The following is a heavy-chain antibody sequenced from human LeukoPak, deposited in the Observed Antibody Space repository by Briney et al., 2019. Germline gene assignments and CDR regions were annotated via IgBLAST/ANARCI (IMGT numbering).Heavy chain of an antibody. D-gene: IGHD3-10*01. V-gene: IGHV4-59*12. Sequence: PSETLSLTCTVSGGSISSYYWSWIRQPPGKGLEWIGYIYCSGSTNYNPSLKSRVTISVDTSKNQFSLKLSSVTAADTAVYYCARENYSSYYYYYMDVWGKGTTVTISS. CDR1: GGSISSYY. CDR3: ARENYSSYYYYYMDV. J-gene: IGHJ6*03. CDR2: IYCSGST.